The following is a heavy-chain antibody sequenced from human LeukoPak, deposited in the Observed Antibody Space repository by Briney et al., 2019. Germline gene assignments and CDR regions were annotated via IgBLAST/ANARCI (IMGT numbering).Heavy chain of an antibody. Sequence: TSATLSLTCTVSGGSISSYYWSSIRQHPGEGLEWVGYIYYSGSTNYNPSLKSRVTISVDTSENQFSLKLSSVTAADTAVYYCARDRRWLQSGLDYWGQGTLVTVFS. CDR1: GGSISSYY. J-gene: IGHJ4*02. V-gene: IGHV4-59*01. CDR2: IYYSGST. CDR3: ARDRRWLQSGLDY. D-gene: IGHD5-24*01.